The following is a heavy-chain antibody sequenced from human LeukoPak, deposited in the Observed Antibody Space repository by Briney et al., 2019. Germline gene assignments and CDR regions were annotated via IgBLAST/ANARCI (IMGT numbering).Heavy chain of an antibody. V-gene: IGHV3-74*01. D-gene: IGHD3-22*01. CDR1: AFTFSSYW. CDR3: ARGDFYDSSGYYPIDH. Sequence: PGGSLRLSCAASAFTFSSYWMHWVRQVPGKGLVWVSHINSDGSATSYADSVKGRFTISRDNAKNTLYLQMNTLRAEDTGVYYCARGDFYDSSGYYPIDHWGQGTLVTVSS. J-gene: IGHJ5*02. CDR2: INSDGSAT.